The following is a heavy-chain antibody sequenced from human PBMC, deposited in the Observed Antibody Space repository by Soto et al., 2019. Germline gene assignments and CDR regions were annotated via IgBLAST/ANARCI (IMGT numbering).Heavy chain of an antibody. CDR3: GRGGSDSPMAPGY. D-gene: IGHD5-18*01. J-gene: IGHJ4*02. Sequence: PGGSLRLSCAASGFTFSSYWMHWVRQAPGKGLVWVARINRDGSDTDYVDSVKGRFTISRDNAKNTLYLQMHSLRAEDTAVFYCGRGGSDSPMAPGYWGQGTLVTVS. CDR2: INRDGSDT. V-gene: IGHV3-74*01. CDR1: GFTFSSYW.